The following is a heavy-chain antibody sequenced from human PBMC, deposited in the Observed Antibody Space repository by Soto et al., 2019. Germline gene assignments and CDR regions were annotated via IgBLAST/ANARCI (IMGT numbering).Heavy chain of an antibody. CDR2: ISSSGSTI. D-gene: IGHD3-22*01. CDR3: ARSPYYYDSSGYWGY. J-gene: IGHJ4*02. V-gene: IGHV3-11*01. CDR1: GFTFSDYY. Sequence: QVQLVESGGGLVKPGGSLRLSCAASGFTFSDYYMSWIRQAPGKGLEWVSYISSSGSTIYYADSVKGRFTISRDNAXNSLYVQMISLRAEDTAVYYCARSPYYYDSSGYWGYWGQGTLVTVSS.